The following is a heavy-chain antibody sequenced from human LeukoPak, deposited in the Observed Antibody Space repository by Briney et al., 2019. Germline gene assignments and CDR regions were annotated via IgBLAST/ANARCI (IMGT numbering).Heavy chain of an antibody. CDR3: ARDAAAGINWFDP. CDR2: INHSGST. V-gene: IGHV4-34*01. Sequence: PSETLSLTCAVYGGSFSGYYWSWIRQPPGKGLEWIGEINHSGSTNYNPSLKSRVTISVDTSKNQFSLKLSSVTAADTAVYYCARDAAAGINWFDPWGQGTLVTVSS. D-gene: IGHD6-13*01. CDR1: GGSFSGYY. J-gene: IGHJ5*02.